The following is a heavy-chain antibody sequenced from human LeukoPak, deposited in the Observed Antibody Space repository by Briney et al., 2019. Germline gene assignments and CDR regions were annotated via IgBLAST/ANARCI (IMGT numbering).Heavy chain of an antibody. CDR2: IYYSGST. J-gene: IGHJ4*02. D-gene: IGHD3-22*01. CDR3: ARGTQYYYDSSGYQGFDY. V-gene: IGHV4-59*01. CDR1: GGSISSYY. Sequence: PSETLSLPCTVSGGSISSYYWSWIRQPPGKGLEWIAYIYYSGSTNYNPSLKSRVTISVDTSKNQFSLKLSSVTAADTAVYYCARGTQYYYDSSGYQGFDYWGQGTLVTVSS.